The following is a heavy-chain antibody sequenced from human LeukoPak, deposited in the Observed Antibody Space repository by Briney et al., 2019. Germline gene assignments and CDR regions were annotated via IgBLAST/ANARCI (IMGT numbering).Heavy chain of an antibody. V-gene: IGHV4-34*01. J-gene: IGHJ4*02. CDR1: VGXFSGYH. CDR3: ARGTYLHRGSSSSWYDY. D-gene: IGHD6-13*01. Sequence: PSETLSLTCAVYVGXFSGYHCSWIRQPPGKGLEWIGEINHSGSTNYNPSLKSRVTISVDTSKNQFSLKLSSVTAADTAVYYCARGTYLHRGSSSSWYDYWGQGSLVTVSS. CDR2: INHSGST.